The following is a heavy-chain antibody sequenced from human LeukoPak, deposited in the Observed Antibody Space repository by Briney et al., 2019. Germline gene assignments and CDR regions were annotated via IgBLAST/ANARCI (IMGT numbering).Heavy chain of an antibody. J-gene: IGHJ4*02. CDR3: AKDRGIISDY. CDR1: GFTFSSYG. D-gene: IGHD3-10*01. Sequence: GGSLRLSCAASGFTFSSYGMSWVRQAPGKGLEWVSAISGSGDSTYYADSVKGRFTISRDNSKNTLYLQMNSLRAEDTAVYYCAKDRGIISDYWGQGTLVTVSS. V-gene: IGHV3-23*01. CDR2: ISGSGDST.